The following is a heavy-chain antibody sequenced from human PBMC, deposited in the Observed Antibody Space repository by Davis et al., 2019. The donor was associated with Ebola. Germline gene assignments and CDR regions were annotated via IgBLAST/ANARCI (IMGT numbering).Heavy chain of an antibody. D-gene: IGHD3-10*01. J-gene: IGHJ4*02. CDR1: GFTFSTYA. CDR3: AKDGLLWFGEPFGY. Sequence: GESLKISCAASGFTFSTYAMSWVRQALGKGLEWVSTISGSGNSINYADSMKGRFTISRDNSKNTLYLQMNSLRAEDTAVYYCAKDGLLWFGEPFGYWGQGTLVTVSS. CDR2: ISGSGNSI. V-gene: IGHV3-23*01.